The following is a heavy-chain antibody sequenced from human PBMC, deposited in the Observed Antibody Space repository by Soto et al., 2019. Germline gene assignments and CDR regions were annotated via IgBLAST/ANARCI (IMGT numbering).Heavy chain of an antibody. V-gene: IGHV1-58*01. Sequence: SVKVSCRASVFAFTSSAFHWGRQARGQRLEWIGWIAVGSGYTNYAQRFQDRVTLTRDMSTATTYMELSRLTSEDTAIYYCAADATAWQQMVPSDYWGQGTLVTVSS. CDR2: IAVGSGYT. CDR1: VFAFTSSA. CDR3: AADATAWQQMVPSDY. D-gene: IGHD2-8*01. J-gene: IGHJ4*02.